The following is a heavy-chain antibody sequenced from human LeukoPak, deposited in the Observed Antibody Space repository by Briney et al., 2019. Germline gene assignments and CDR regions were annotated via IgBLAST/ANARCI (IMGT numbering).Heavy chain of an antibody. CDR2: ISAYNGNT. CDR1: GYTFTGYY. Sequence: GASVKVSCKASGYTFTGYYTHWVRQAPGQGLEWMGWISAYNGNTNYAQKLQGRVTMTTDTSTSTAYMELRSLRSDDTAVYYCARGGGWNYGDYFDYWGQGTLVTVSS. J-gene: IGHJ4*02. V-gene: IGHV1-18*04. D-gene: IGHD1-7*01. CDR3: ARGGGWNYGDYFDY.